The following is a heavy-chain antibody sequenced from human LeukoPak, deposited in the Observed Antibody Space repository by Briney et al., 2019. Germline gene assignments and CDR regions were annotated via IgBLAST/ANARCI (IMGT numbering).Heavy chain of an antibody. Sequence: SQTLSLTCAISGDSVSSNSFAWNWIRQSPSRGLEWLGRTYYRSKWYNEYAVSVKSRITVNPDTSKNQFSLQLNSVTPEDTAVYYCARGYTYGFWEWGQGTLVTVSS. CDR2: TYYRSKWYN. CDR1: GDSVSSNSFA. CDR3: ARGYTYGFWE. V-gene: IGHV6-1*01. D-gene: IGHD3/OR15-3a*01. J-gene: IGHJ4*02.